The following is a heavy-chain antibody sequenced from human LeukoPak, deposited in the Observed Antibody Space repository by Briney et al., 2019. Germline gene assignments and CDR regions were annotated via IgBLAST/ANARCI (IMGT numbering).Heavy chain of an antibody. J-gene: IGHJ4*02. V-gene: IGHV1-2*02. D-gene: IGHD2-21*02. CDR2: INPNSGGT. CDR3: ARIQGNCGGDCV. CDR1: GYTFTGYY. Sequence: ASVKVSCKASGYTFTGYYMHWVRQAPGQGLEWMGWINPNSGGTNYAQRFQGRVTMTRDTSISTAYMELSRLRSDDTAVYYCARIQGNCGGDCVWGQGTLVTVSS.